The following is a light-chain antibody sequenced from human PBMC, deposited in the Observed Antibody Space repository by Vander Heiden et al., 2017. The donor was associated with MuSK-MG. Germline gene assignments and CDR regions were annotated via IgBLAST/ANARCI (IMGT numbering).Light chain of an antibody. CDR3: QQSYSTPYT. Sequence: DIQMTQSPSSLSASVGDTVTVTCRTSQSISTFLNWYQQKPGEAPKVLIFAASSLQSGVPSRFGGSGSGTDFPLTISSLQPEDFATYYCQQSYSTPYTFGQGTKLEIK. CDR2: AAS. V-gene: IGKV1-39*01. CDR1: QSISTF. J-gene: IGKJ2*01.